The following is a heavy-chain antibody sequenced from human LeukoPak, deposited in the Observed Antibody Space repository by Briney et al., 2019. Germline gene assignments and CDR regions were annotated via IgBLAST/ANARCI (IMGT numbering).Heavy chain of an antibody. CDR3: ASARSGYYHFDY. Sequence: SETLSLTCAVSGGSFSGYYWSWIRQPPGKGLEWIGEINHSGSTNYNPSLKSRVTISVDTSKNQFSLKLSSVTAADTALYYCASARSGYYHFDYWGQGTLVTVSS. CDR2: INHSGST. CDR1: GGSFSGYY. J-gene: IGHJ4*02. D-gene: IGHD3-22*01. V-gene: IGHV4-34*01.